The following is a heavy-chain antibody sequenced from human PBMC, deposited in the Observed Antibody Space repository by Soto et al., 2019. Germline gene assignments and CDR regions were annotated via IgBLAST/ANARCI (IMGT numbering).Heavy chain of an antibody. D-gene: IGHD3-9*01. J-gene: IGHJ4*02. CDR1: CYSFISYG. CDR3: ARDLMSFDWLPYMASFDY. CDR2: ISAYNGNT. Sequence: XSFKLYCKTLCYSFISYGSIWVRQDTGQGLEWMGWISAYNGNTNYAQKLQGRVTMTTDTSTSTAYMELRSLRSDDTAVYYCARDLMSFDWLPYMASFDYWGQGTLVPVSS. V-gene: IGHV1-18*04.